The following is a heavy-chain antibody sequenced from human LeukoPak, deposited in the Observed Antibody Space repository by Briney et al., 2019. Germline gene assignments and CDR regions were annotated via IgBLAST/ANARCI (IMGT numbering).Heavy chain of an antibody. J-gene: IGHJ3*02. D-gene: IGHD4-17*01. CDR2: ISYTGST. V-gene: IGHV4-59*11. CDR3: ARDPTTVTKGFDI. CDR1: DASFSSHY. Sequence: PSETLSLTCIVSDASFSSHYWTWIRQPPGKGLGWIGYISYTGSTNYNPSLKSRVTISVDTSKNQFSLKLSSVTAADTAVYYCARDPTTVTKGFDIWGQGTMVTVSS.